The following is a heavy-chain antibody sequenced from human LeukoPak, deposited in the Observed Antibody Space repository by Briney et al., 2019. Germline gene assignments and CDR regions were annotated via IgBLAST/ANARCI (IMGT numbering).Heavy chain of an antibody. Sequence: PSETLSLTCTVSGGSISSYYWNWIRQPPGKGLEWIGYIYYSGSTKYNPSLNSRVTMSVDTSKNQLSLNLTSVTAADTAVYYCARAVSGYYYASDMWGQGTVVTVSS. V-gene: IGHV4-59*01. J-gene: IGHJ3*02. CDR3: ARAVSGYYYASDM. CDR1: GGSISSYY. CDR2: IYYSGST. D-gene: IGHD5-12*01.